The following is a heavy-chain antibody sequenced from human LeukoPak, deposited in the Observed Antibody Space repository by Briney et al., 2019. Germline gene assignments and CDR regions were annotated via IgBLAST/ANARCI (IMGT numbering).Heavy chain of an antibody. V-gene: IGHV1-24*01. D-gene: IGHD3-10*01. CDR2: FDPEDGET. J-gene: IGHJ4*02. Sequence: EASVKVSCKVSGYTLTELSMHWVRQAPGTGLEWMGGFDPEDGETIYAQKFQGRVTMTEDTSTDTAYMELSSLRSEDTAVYYCATLGTMVRRYFDYWGQGTLVTVSS. CDR3: ATLGTMVRRYFDY. CDR1: GYTLTELS.